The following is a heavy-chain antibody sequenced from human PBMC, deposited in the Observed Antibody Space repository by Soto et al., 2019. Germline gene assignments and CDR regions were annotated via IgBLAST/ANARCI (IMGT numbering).Heavy chain of an antibody. Sequence: QVQLVESGGGVVQPGRSLRLSCAASGFTFSSYGMHWVRQAPGKGLEWVAVIWYDGSNKYYADSVKGRFTISRDNSKNTLYLQMSSLRAEETAVYYCARKQQLGPTYPGGYYDYGMDVWGQGTTVTVSS. CDR3: ARKQQLGPTYPGGYYDYGMDV. D-gene: IGHD6-13*01. J-gene: IGHJ6*02. CDR2: IWYDGSNK. CDR1: GFTFSSYG. V-gene: IGHV3-33*01.